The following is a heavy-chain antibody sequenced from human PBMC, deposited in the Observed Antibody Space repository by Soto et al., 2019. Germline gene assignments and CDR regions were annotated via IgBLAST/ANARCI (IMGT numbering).Heavy chain of an antibody. CDR1: GGSISSYY. CDR3: ARDRFYSNYADYYYYYGMDV. Sequence: SETLSLTCTVSGGSISSYYWSWIRQPPGKGLEWIGYIYYSGSTNYNPSLKSRVTISVDTSKNQFSLKLSSATAADTAVYYCARDRFYSNYADYYYYYGMDVWGQGTTVTVSS. J-gene: IGHJ6*02. D-gene: IGHD4-4*01. V-gene: IGHV4-59*01. CDR2: IYYSGST.